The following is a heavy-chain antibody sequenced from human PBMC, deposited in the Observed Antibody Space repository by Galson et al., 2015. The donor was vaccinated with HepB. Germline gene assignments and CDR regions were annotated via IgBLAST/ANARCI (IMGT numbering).Heavy chain of an antibody. CDR2: ISGSGGSR. J-gene: IGHJ4*02. D-gene: IGHD5-24*01. CDR3: TKLAKRDGYNLSNYFDY. V-gene: IGHV3-23*01. Sequence: PLRHAGPDHAFTFNSHAMSWARQAPGKGLESVSAISGSGGSRYYADSVKGRFTISRDNSKNTLYLQMNSLRAEDTAVYYWTKLAKRDGYNLSNYFDYWGQGTLVTVSS. CDR1: AFTFNSHA.